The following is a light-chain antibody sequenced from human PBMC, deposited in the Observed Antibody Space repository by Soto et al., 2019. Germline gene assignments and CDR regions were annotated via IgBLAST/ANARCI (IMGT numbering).Light chain of an antibody. V-gene: IGKV3-20*01. CDR1: QSVSSDY. CDR2: GAT. Sequence: EIVMTQSPGTLSMSPGERATLSCRASQSVSSDYLAWYQQKPGQAPRLLIYGATSRATGSPDRFSGSGSGTDFTLTISRVEPEDFAVYYCQQYGGSPTFGQGTKVDI. CDR3: QQYGGSPT. J-gene: IGKJ1*01.